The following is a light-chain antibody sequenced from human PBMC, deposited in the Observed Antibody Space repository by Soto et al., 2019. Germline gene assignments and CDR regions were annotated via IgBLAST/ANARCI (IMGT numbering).Light chain of an antibody. CDR2: KTS. V-gene: IGKV1-5*03. CDR1: QSISSW. J-gene: IGKJ4*01. Sequence: DIQMTQSPSTLSASVGDRVTITCRASQSISSWLAWYQKKPGKAPNLLIYKTSSLESGFPSRFSGSGSGTKFTLTVNSLQPDDLATYYCQQYDSYPRTFGGGTKVDIK. CDR3: QQYDSYPRT.